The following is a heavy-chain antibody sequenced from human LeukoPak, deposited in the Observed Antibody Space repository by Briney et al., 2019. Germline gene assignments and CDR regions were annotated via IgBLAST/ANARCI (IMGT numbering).Heavy chain of an antibody. CDR3: ARVGGSSGWYYFDY. V-gene: IGHV3-48*03. CDR2: ISSSGSTI. J-gene: IGHJ4*02. D-gene: IGHD6-19*01. Sequence: GGSLRLSCAASGFTFSSYEMNWVRQAPGKGLEWVSYISSSGSTIYYADSVKGRFTISRDNAKNSLYLQMNSLRAEDTAVYYCARVGGSSGWYYFDYWGQGTLVTVSS. CDR1: GFTFSSYE.